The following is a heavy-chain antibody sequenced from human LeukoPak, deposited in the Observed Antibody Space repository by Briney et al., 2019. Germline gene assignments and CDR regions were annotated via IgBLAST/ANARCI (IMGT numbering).Heavy chain of an antibody. CDR1: GYTFTHYD. D-gene: IGHD6-25*01. Sequence: ASMKVSCKASGYTFTHYDIHWVRQASGQGLEWMGRMNANSGNANYAQKFRGRVTMTRITSISTAYLDLRGLRSDDTAVYFCARSGYDSPDGDFWGQGTLVTVSS. V-gene: IGHV1-8*01. CDR3: ARSGYDSPDGDF. J-gene: IGHJ4*02. CDR2: MNANSGNA.